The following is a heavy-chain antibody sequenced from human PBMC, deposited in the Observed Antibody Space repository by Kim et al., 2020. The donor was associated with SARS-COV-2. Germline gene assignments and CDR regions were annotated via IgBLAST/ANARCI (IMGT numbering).Heavy chain of an antibody. Sequence: GGSLRLSCVASGFTLTSYWMHWVRQAPGKGLVWVSRIKYDGSRTSYADSVKGRFTISRDIAKNTLYLQMNNLRVEDTAVYYCTKSDWFDPWGLGTLVTVS. J-gene: IGHJ5*02. CDR2: IKYDGSRT. CDR3: TKSDWFDP. V-gene: IGHV3-74*01. CDR1: GFTLTSYW.